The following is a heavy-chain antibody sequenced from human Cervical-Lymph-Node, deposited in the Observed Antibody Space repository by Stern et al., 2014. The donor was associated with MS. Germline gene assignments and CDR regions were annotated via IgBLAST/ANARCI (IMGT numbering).Heavy chain of an antibody. V-gene: IGHV3-72*01. Sequence: VQLVESGGGLVQPGGSLRLSCVASGFTFSDYYMDWVRQAPGKGLEWVGRTRNNANAYATEYAASVKGRFTISRDDSKNSLYLQMNSLKIEDTAMYYCVRVDASGSYSYDYWGQGTLVTVSS. CDR3: VRVDASGSYSYDY. J-gene: IGHJ4*02. D-gene: IGHD1-26*01. CDR2: TRNNANAYAT. CDR1: GFTFSDYY.